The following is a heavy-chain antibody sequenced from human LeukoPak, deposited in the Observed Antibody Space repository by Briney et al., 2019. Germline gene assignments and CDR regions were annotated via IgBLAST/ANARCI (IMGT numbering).Heavy chain of an antibody. CDR2: INPSGGST. V-gene: IGHV1-46*01. J-gene: IGHJ5*02. CDR3: ARGGSVGYCSSTSCYGLFGGFDP. D-gene: IGHD2-2*01. CDR1: GYTFTSYY. Sequence: ASVKVSCKASGYTFTSYYMHWVRQAPGQGLEWMGIINPSGGSTSYAQKFQGRVTMTRDTSTSTVYMELSSLRSEDTAVYYCARGGSVGYCSSTSCYGLFGGFDPWGQGTLVTVSS.